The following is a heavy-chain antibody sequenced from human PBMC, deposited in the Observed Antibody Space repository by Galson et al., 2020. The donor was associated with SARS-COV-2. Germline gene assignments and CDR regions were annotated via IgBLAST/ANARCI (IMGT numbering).Heavy chain of an antibody. V-gene: IGHV4-59*01. D-gene: IGHD3-10*01. J-gene: IGHJ3*02. CDR3: AREVRAFDAFEI. Sequence: SETLSLTCTVSGGSISSYYWSWIRQPPGKGLEWIGYVYYSGSTNYNPSLKSRVTISVDTSKNQFSLKLSSVTAADTAVYYCAREVRAFDAFEILGQGTMVTVSS. CDR1: GGSISSYY. CDR2: VYYSGST.